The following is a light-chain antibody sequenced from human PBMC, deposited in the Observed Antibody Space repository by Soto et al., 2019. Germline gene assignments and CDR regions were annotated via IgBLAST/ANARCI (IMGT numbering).Light chain of an antibody. J-gene: IGKJ1*01. CDR3: QQYNSYPWT. Sequence: DIQMTQSPSSLSASVGDRVTITCRASHDIGSWLAWYQEKPDKAPKSLIYAASNLQSGVPSRFSGSGSGSDFTLTISSLLPEDFGTYYCQQYNSYPWTFGQGTKVAIK. V-gene: IGKV1D-16*01. CDR1: HDIGSW. CDR2: AAS.